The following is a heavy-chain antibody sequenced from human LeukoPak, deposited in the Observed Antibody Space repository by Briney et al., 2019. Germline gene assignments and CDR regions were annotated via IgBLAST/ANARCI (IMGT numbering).Heavy chain of an antibody. Sequence: GGSLRLSCAASGFTFSSYAVSWVRQAPGKGLEWVSAISGSGGSTYYADSVKGRFTISRDNSKNPLYLQMNSLRAEDTAVYYCAKPYYDILTGYWPFDYWGQGTLVTVSS. J-gene: IGHJ4*02. CDR2: ISGSGGST. D-gene: IGHD3-9*01. CDR3: AKPYYDILTGYWPFDY. CDR1: GFTFSSYA. V-gene: IGHV3-23*01.